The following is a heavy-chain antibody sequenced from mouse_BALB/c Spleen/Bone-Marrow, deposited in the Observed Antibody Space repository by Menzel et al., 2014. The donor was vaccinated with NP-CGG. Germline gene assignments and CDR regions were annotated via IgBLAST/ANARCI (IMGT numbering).Heavy chain of an antibody. Sequence: VQLKDSGAELVKPGASVKLSCTASGFNIKDTYMHWVKQRPEQGLEWIGRIDPANGNTKYDPKFQGKATITADTSSNTAYLHLSSLTSEDTAVYYCARYRYYGSSYAMDYWGQGTSVTVSS. D-gene: IGHD1-1*01. CDR2: IDPANGNT. V-gene: IGHV14-3*02. CDR3: ARYRYYGSSYAMDY. CDR1: GFNIKDTY. J-gene: IGHJ4*01.